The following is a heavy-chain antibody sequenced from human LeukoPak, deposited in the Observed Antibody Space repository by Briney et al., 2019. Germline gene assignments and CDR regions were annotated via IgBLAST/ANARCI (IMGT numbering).Heavy chain of an antibody. CDR3: ARSYCTNGVCLYYYMDV. CDR1: GLRFSRGG. Sequence: GSLRLSCKASGLRFSRGGMHWIRQAPGKGLEWLAFIQYDESSKYYADSVKGRFTISRDNSKNTLYLQMNSLRAEDTAVYYCARSYCTNGVCLYYYMDVWGKGTTVTVSS. V-gene: IGHV3-30*02. CDR2: IQYDESSK. J-gene: IGHJ6*03. D-gene: IGHD2-8*01.